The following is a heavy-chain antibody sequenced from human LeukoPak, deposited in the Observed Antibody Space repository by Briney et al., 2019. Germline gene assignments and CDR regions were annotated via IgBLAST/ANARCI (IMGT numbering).Heavy chain of an antibody. CDR3: ARSGSGNYYIAS. J-gene: IGHJ5*01. D-gene: IGHD3-10*01. CDR2: ISYDGSSQ. V-gene: IGHV3-30*19. CDR1: GFTFSSYG. Sequence: GGSLRLSCAASGFTFSSYGMHWVRQAPGKGLEWLVMISYDGSSQYYADSVKGRFTISRDNSRNTLYLQMNSLRPEDTAVYYCARSGSGNYYIASWGQGTLVTVSS.